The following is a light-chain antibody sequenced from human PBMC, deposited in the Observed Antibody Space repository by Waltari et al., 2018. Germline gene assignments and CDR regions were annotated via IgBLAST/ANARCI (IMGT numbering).Light chain of an antibody. J-gene: IGKJ1*01. CDR2: DAF. V-gene: IGKV3-11*01. CDR3: QQRRNWPWT. CDR1: QNIDSY. Sequence: ETVLTQSPATLSLSPGDRATFSCRASQNIDSYLAGYQQKPGQAPRFLIFDAFNRPTGTPARFSGSRSGTDFNLTISSLESEDFAIYYCQQRRNWPWTFGQGTRVEIK.